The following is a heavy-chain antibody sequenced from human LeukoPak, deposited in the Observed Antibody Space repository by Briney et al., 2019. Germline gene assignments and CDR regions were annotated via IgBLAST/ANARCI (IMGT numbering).Heavy chain of an antibody. CDR2: INPSGGST. V-gene: IGHV1-46*01. Sequence: VASVKVSCKASGYTFTNYYIHWVRQDPGQGFEWMGIINPSGGSTTYAQKFQGRVTMTRDTSTTTVYMELSSLRSEDTAVYYCARDYSSSWLYYYYYYGMDVWGQGTTVTVSS. CDR3: ARDYSSSWLYYYYYYGMDV. J-gene: IGHJ6*02. CDR1: GYTFTNYY. D-gene: IGHD6-13*01.